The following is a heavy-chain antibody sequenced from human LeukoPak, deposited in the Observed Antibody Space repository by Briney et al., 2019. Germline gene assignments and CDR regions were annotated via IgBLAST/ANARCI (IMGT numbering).Heavy chain of an antibody. J-gene: IGHJ4*02. CDR1: GFTFSSYW. D-gene: IGHD3-10*01. CDR3: ASGTITMVRGVIDY. Sequence: GGSLRLSCAASGFTFSSYWMSWVRQAPGKGLEWVSSISGNSRYIYYADSLKGRFTISRDNAKNSLYLQMNSLRAEDTAVYYCASGTITMVRGVIDYWGQGTLVTVSS. V-gene: IGHV3-21*01. CDR2: ISGNSRYI.